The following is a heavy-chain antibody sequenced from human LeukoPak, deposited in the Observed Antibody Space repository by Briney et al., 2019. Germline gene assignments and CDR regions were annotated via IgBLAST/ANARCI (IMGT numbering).Heavy chain of an antibody. CDR3: ARGDGGNSAFDY. CDR1: GFTFSDYY. D-gene: IGHD4-23*01. Sequence: GGSLRLSCAASGFTFSDYYMSWIRQTPEKGLEWVSYIGGNSYYTNYADSVKGRFTISRDNAKNSLYLQMNSLRAEDTAVHYCARGDGGNSAFDYWGQGNLVTVSS. V-gene: IGHV3-11*05. CDR2: IGGNSYYT. J-gene: IGHJ4*02.